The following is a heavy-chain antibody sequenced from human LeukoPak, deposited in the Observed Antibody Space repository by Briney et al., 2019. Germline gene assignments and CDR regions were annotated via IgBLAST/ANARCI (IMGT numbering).Heavy chain of an antibody. CDR1: GFTFSSYG. Sequence: GRSLRLSCAASGFTFSSYGMHWVRQAPGKGLEWVAAISYDGSNKFYADSVKGRFTISRDNAKNTLYLQMNSLRGEDTAVYYCARDGWGDSSGYYYSWGQGTQVTVSS. V-gene: IGHV3-30*03. CDR2: ISYDGSNK. J-gene: IGHJ4*02. D-gene: IGHD3-22*01. CDR3: ARDGWGDSSGYYYS.